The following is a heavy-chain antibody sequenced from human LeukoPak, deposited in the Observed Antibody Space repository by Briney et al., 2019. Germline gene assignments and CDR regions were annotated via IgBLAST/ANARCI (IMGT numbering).Heavy chain of an antibody. J-gene: IGHJ5*02. D-gene: IGHD5-12*01. V-gene: IGHV4-59*01. Sequence: PSETLSLTCTVSGASISGSYWSWIRRPPGKGLEYIGNIQRIDNTNYNPSLKSRVTMTLDTSKNQFSLRLSSVTDADTAIYYCTKVLRGYRDYGAWGQGTLVTVSS. CDR2: IQRIDNT. CDR1: GASISGSY. CDR3: TKVLRGYRDYGA.